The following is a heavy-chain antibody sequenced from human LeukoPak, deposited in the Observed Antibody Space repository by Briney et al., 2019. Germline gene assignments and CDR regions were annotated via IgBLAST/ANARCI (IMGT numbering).Heavy chain of an antibody. CDR3: ARVRRFGVFYFDY. V-gene: IGHV3-11*01. J-gene: IGHJ4*02. Sequence: GGSLRLSCAASGFTFSDYCMSWIRQAPGKGLEWVSYISSSGSTIYYADSVKGRFTISRDNAKNSLYLQMNSLRAEDTAVYYCARVRRFGVFYFDYWGQGTLVTVSS. CDR2: ISSSGSTI. CDR1: GFTFSDYC. D-gene: IGHD3-10*01.